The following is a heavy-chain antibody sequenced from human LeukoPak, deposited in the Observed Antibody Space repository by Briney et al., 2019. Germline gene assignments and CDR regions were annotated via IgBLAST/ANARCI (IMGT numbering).Heavy chain of an antibody. V-gene: IGHV3-23*01. D-gene: IGHD3-3*01. CDR1: GFTFSSYA. Sequence: GGSLRLSCAASGFTFSSYAMSWVRQAPGKGLEWVSAISGSGGSTYYADSVKGRFTISRDNSKNTLYLQMNSLRAEDTAVYYCAKLFGYYDFWSGYYGYWGQGTPVTVSS. CDR3: AKLFGYYDFWSGYYGY. CDR2: ISGSGGST. J-gene: IGHJ4*02.